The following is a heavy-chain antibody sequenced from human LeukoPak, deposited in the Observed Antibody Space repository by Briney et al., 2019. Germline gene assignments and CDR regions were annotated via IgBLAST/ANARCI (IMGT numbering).Heavy chain of an antibody. Sequence: GGSLRLSCAASGFTFSSYSMNWVRQAPGKGLEWVSSISSSSYIYYADSVKGRFTISRDNAKNSLYLQMNSLRAEDTAVYYCAIIAAAGTESSMFDYWGQGTLVTVSS. CDR3: AIIAAAGTESSMFDY. V-gene: IGHV3-21*01. CDR1: GFTFSSYS. J-gene: IGHJ4*02. D-gene: IGHD6-13*01. CDR2: ISSSSYI.